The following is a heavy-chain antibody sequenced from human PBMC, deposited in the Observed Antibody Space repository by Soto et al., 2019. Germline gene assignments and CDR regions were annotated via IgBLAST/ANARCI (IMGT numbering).Heavy chain of an antibody. D-gene: IGHD1-7*01. Sequence: DVQLVESVVGLVQPVGPLRLSCAAPGFTFSSYSINWVHRSPGKGREWISYICSSRGSIYSADSVSGRFTISRDNAKNSVYLQMNSLRDEDTAVYYCARDPLPRTSHFDYWGQGTLVTVSS. CDR3: ARDPLPRTSHFDY. CDR2: ICSSRGSI. CDR1: GFTFSSYS. V-gene: IGHV3-48*02. J-gene: IGHJ4*02.